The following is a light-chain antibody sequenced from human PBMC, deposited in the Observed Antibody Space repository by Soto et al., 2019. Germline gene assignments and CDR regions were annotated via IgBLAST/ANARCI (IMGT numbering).Light chain of an antibody. Sequence: VLTQSPDTLSLSPGDRVTLSCRANQRASRQYLSWYQQRPGQPPRLLIYSVSMRADGIPDRFSGSGSGSEITLTINRLEPEDFAVYYCQDFDSPQWTFGQGTKIE. CDR1: QRASRQY. V-gene: IGKV3-20*01. J-gene: IGKJ1*01. CDR3: QDFDSPQWT. CDR2: SVS.